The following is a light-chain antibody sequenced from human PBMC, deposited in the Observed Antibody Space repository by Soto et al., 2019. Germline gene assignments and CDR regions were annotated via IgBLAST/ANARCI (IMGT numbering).Light chain of an antibody. CDR1: QSVSSY. CDR2: DAS. J-gene: IGKJ4*01. CDR3: QQRSNWLT. V-gene: IGKV3-11*01. Sequence: EIVLTQSPATLSLSPGERATLSCRASQSVSSYLAWYQQKPGQAPRLLIYDASNRATGIPARFSGSGSGTDFTLTISRLEPEDFAVYYGQQRSNWLTFGGGTKVDIX.